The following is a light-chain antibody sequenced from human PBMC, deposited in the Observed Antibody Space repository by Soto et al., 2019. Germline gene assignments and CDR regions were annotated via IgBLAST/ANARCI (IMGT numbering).Light chain of an antibody. CDR3: QQYNNWHLT. Sequence: EIVMTQSPATLSVSPGERATLSCRASQSVSSNLAWYQQKPGQAPRLLIYGASTRATGIPARFSGSGSGTEFTHTISSLQSEDFAVYYCQQYNNWHLTFGGGTKVEIQ. V-gene: IGKV3-15*01. J-gene: IGKJ4*01. CDR1: QSVSSN. CDR2: GAS.